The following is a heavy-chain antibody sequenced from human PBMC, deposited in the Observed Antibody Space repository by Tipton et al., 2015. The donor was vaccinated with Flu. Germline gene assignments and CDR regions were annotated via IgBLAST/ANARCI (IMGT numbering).Heavy chain of an antibody. Sequence: TLSLTCTVSGGSISSYYWGWIRQPPGKGLEWIGNIYYSGSTNYNPSLNSRVTITVDTSKNQFSLCLNSVTAADTAVYCCASATTVTSSGMDVWGQGTTVTVSS. J-gene: IGHJ6*02. D-gene: IGHD4-11*01. CDR3: ASATTVTSSGMDV. CDR2: IYYSGST. V-gene: IGHV4-59*01. CDR1: GGSISSYY.